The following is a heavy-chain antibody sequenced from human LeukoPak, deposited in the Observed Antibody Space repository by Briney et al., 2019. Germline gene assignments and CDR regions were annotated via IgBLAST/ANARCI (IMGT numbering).Heavy chain of an antibody. Sequence: PGGSLRLSCAASGNYWMHXXRQAPGKGLVWVSHIXXXXXXXXXXXSVKGRXXXXXXNAXNTVYLQMNSLRAEDTAVYYCVSFYETYWGRGTLVTVSS. J-gene: IGHJ4*02. V-gene: IGHV3-74*01. CDR3: VSFYETY. D-gene: IGHD2/OR15-2a*01. CDR2: IXXXXXXX. CDR1: GNYW.